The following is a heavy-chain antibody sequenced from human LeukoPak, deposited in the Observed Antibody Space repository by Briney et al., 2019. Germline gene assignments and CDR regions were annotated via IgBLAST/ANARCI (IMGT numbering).Heavy chain of an antibody. CDR1: GYTFTSYD. Sequence: ASVKVSCKASGYTFTSYDINWVRQATGQGLEWMGWMNPNSGNTGYAQKFQGRVTMTRNTSISTAYMELSSLRSEDTAVYYCARALGYCSGGSCSNYYYYGTDVWGQGTTVTVSS. D-gene: IGHD2-15*01. CDR2: MNPNSGNT. V-gene: IGHV1-8*01. J-gene: IGHJ6*02. CDR3: ARALGYCSGGSCSNYYYYGTDV.